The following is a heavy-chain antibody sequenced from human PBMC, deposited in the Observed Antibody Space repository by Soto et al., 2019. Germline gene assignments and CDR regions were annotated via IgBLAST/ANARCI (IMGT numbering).Heavy chain of an antibody. CDR2: ISYDGSNK. V-gene: IGHV3-30*18. J-gene: IGHJ4*02. CDR1: GFTFSSYG. CDR3: AKDRFAVVVAADFDY. D-gene: IGHD2-15*01. Sequence: PGGSLRLSCAASGFTFSSYGMHWVRQAPGKGLEWVAVISYDGSNKYYADSVKGRFTISRDNSKNTLYLQMNSLRAEDTAVYYCAKDRFAVVVAADFDYWGQGTLVTVSS.